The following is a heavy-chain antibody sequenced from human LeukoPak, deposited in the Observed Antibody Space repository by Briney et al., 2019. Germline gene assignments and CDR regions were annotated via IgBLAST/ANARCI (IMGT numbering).Heavy chain of an antibody. CDR3: ATDRNSGKYYDY. J-gene: IGHJ4*02. D-gene: IGHD1-26*01. Sequence: GGSLRLSCAASGFTFSTYAMSWVRQAPEKGLEWVSTISASGGSTYYADSVKGRFTVSRDNAKNTLYLQMDSLRAEDTAVYYCATDRNSGKYYDYWGQGTLVTVSS. V-gene: IGHV3-23*01. CDR2: ISASGGST. CDR1: GFTFSTYA.